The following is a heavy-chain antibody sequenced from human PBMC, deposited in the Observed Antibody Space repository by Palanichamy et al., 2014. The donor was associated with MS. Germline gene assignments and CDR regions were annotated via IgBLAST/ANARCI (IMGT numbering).Heavy chain of an antibody. CDR1: GLTFSSYW. CDR3: ARDGELGREDALDI. Sequence: EVQLVESGGGLVQPGGSLRLSCAASGLTFSSYWMHWVRQAPGKGLVWVSRINSDGSSTSYADSVKGRFTISRDNAKNTLYLQMNSLRAEDTAVYYCARDGELGREDALDIWGQGTMVTVSS. J-gene: IGHJ3*02. V-gene: IGHV3-74*01. D-gene: IGHD7-27*01. CDR2: INSDGSST.